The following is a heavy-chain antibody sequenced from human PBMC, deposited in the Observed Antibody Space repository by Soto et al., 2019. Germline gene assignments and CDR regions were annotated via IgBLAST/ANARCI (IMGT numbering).Heavy chain of an antibody. CDR1: GFTFSSYA. D-gene: IGHD3-3*02. Sequence: GGSLRLSCAASGFTFSSYAMSWVRQAPGKGLEWVSAISGSGGSTYYADPVKARFTMSRENSKNTLYLEMNSLRAEDTAVYYCAKLHFWSGPRSGYGMDVWGQGTTVTVSS. CDR2: ISGSGGST. V-gene: IGHV3-23*01. CDR3: AKLHFWSGPRSGYGMDV. J-gene: IGHJ6*02.